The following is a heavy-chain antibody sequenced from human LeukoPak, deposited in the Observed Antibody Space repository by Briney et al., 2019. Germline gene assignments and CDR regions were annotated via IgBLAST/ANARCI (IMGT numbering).Heavy chain of an antibody. V-gene: IGHV4-38-2*02. CDR3: ARENGDYGGGYYYYYYYMDV. D-gene: IGHD4-17*01. CDR2: IYHSGST. CDR1: GYSISSGYY. Sequence: SETLSLTCTVSGYSISSGYYWGWVRQPPGKGLEWIGSIYHSGSTYYNPSLKSRVTISVDTSKNQFSLKLSSVTAADTAVYYCARENGDYGGGYYYYYYYMDVWGKGTTVTVSS. J-gene: IGHJ6*03.